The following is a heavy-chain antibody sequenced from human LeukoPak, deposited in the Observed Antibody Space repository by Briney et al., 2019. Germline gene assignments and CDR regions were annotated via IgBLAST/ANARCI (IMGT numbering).Heavy chain of an antibody. Sequence: GGSLRLSCAASGFTFSSYAMHWVRQAPGKGLEWVSIISSKGDSTYYADSVKGRFTISRDNSKNTLYLQMNSLRAEDTAFYYCAKDTRYFDYWGQGTLVTVSA. J-gene: IGHJ4*02. CDR1: GFTFSSYA. CDR2: ISSKGDST. V-gene: IGHV3-23*01. CDR3: AKDTRYFDY.